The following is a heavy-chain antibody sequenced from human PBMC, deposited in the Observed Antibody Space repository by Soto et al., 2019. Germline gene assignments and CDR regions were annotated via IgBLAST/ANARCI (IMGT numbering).Heavy chain of an antibody. J-gene: IGHJ3*02. Sequence: PGESLKISCKGFGYIVANYWIAWVRQMPGKGLEWMGIIYPGDSETTYSPSFQGQVTISADKSISTAYLQWSSLKASDTAVYYCARRPYYDNPLGSDAFPIWGPGTKVTVSS. CDR1: GYIVANYW. CDR3: ARRPYYDNPLGSDAFPI. D-gene: IGHD3-22*01. V-gene: IGHV5-51*01. CDR2: IYPGDSET.